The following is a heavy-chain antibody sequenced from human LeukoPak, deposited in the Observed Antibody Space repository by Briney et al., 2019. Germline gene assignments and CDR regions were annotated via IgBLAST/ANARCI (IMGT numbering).Heavy chain of an antibody. CDR3: ARLPAHYSYYYMDV. V-gene: IGHV3-53*01. CDR1: GFTVSSNY. J-gene: IGHJ6*03. CDR2: IYTDDRT. Sequence: GGSLRLSCAASGFTVSSNYMSWVRQAPGKGLEWVSIIYTDDRTFYAGSVKGRFTISRVSSKNTLSLQMNSLRGEDTAVYYCARLPAHYSYYYMDVWGKGTTVTVSS.